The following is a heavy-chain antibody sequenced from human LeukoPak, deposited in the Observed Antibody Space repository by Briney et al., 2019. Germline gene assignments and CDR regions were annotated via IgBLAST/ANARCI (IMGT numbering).Heavy chain of an antibody. CDR2: IYYSGST. V-gene: IGHV4-59*01. CDR3: ARSYDSSGYYLDY. D-gene: IGHD3-22*01. J-gene: IGHJ4*02. Sequence: SETLSLTCTVSGGSISSYYWSWIRQPPGKGLEWIGYIYYSGSTNYNPSLKSRVTISVDTSKSQFSLKLSSVTAADTAVYYCARSYDSSGYYLDYWGQGTLVTVSS. CDR1: GGSISSYY.